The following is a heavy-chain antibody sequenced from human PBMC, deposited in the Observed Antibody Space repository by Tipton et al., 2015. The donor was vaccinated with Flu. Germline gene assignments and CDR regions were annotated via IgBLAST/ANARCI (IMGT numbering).Heavy chain of an antibody. J-gene: IGHJ4*02. CDR1: GGSMSSFY. CDR2: MYVSGST. V-gene: IGHV4-4*07. CDR3: ARGSGSGTDVTFYF. D-gene: IGHD3-10*01. Sequence: TLSHTCTVSGGSMSSFYWTWIRQPAGKGLEWIGRMYVSGSTKYNPSLKSRVTMSVDTSKNQFSLKLSSVTAADTAVYYCARGSGSGTDVTFYFWGQGTLVTVSS.